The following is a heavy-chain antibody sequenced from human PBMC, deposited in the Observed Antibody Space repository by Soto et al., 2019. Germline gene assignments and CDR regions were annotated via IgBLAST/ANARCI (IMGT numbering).Heavy chain of an antibody. CDR2: LSPDSYYT. CDR3: ARGGGVGATADV. D-gene: IGHD1-26*01. Sequence: QVQLVESGGGLVKPGGSLRLSCAASGFTLSDYYMSWFRQAPGKGLEWISYLSPDSYYTNTADSMKGRFTISRDNAKNSLYLQMNSLRAEDTALYYCARGGGVGATADVWDQGTTVTVSS. J-gene: IGHJ6*02. CDR1: GFTLSDYY. V-gene: IGHV3-11*06.